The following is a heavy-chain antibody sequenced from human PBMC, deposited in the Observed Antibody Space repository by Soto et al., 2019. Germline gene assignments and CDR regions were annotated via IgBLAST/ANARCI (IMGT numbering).Heavy chain of an antibody. CDR3: AKSIAAAGGGNYYYYYGMDV. V-gene: IGHV3-21*01. CDR1: GFTFSSYS. Sequence: EVQLVESGGGLVKPGGSLRLSCAASGFTFSSYSMNWVRQAPGKGLEWVSSISSSSSYIYYADSVKGRFTISRDNAKNSLYLQMNSLRAEDTAVYYCAKSIAAAGGGNYYYYYGMDVWGQGTTVTVSS. D-gene: IGHD6-13*01. CDR2: ISSSSSYI. J-gene: IGHJ6*02.